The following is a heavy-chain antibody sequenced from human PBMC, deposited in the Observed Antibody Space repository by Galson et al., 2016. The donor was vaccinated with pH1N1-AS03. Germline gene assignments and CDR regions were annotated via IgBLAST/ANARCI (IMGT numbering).Heavy chain of an antibody. CDR1: GFTFSSYA. J-gene: IGHJ4*02. CDR3: GGRDGWINDY. CDR2: ISGSGGST. D-gene: IGHD2-2*03. Sequence: SLRLSCAASGFTFSSYAMSWVRQAPGKGLEWVSAISGSGGSTYYADSVKGRFTISKDNAKNSLSLQMSSLRVEDTAFYYCGGRDGWINDYWGQGILVTVSS. V-gene: IGHV3-23*01.